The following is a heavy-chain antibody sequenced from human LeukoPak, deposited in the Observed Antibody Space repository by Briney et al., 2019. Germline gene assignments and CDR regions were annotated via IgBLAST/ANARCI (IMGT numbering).Heavy chain of an antibody. J-gene: IGHJ4*02. D-gene: IGHD1-26*01. CDR3: ARHGKVGATQSWLDY. V-gene: IGHV5-51*01. CDR1: EYSFTTYR. CDR2: IYPGDSDT. Sequence: GESLKISCKGSEYSFTTYRIAWVRQVPGKGLESMGIIYPGDSDTRYSPSFQGQVIISADKSINTAYLQWNSLRASDTAMYYCARHGKVGATQSWLDYWGQGTLVTVSS.